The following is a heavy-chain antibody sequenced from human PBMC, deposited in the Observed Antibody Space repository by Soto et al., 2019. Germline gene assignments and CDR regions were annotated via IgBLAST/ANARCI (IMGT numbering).Heavy chain of an antibody. CDR3: AKGGGYSYGTNDAFDI. CDR1: GFTFRTSG. Sequence: QVQLVESGGGVVQPGRSLRLSCAASGFTFRTSGMHWVRQAPGKGLEWVAVISDDGSNKYNIASVEGRFTISRDNSKNTLYLQMNSLRTEDTAVYYCAKGGGYSYGTNDAFDIWGQGTMVTVYS. CDR2: ISDDGSNK. J-gene: IGHJ3*02. D-gene: IGHD5-18*01. V-gene: IGHV3-30*18.